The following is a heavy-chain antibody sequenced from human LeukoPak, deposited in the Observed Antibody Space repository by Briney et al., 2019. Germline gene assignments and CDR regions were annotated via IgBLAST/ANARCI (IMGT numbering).Heavy chain of an antibody. V-gene: IGHV3-74*01. CDR3: ARVRSYDFWSGYSLYYYYHYYMDV. D-gene: IGHD3-3*01. J-gene: IGHJ6*03. CDR2: INSDGSST. CDR1: GFTFSSYW. Sequence: GGSLRLSCAASGFTFSSYWMHWVRQAPGKGLVWVSRINSDGSSTSYADSVKGRFTISRDNAKNTLYLQMNSLRAEDTAVYYCARVRSYDFWSGYSLYYYYHYYMDVWGKGTTVTVSS.